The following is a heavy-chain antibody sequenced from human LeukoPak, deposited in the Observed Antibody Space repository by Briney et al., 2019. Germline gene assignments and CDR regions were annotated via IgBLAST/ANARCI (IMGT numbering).Heavy chain of an antibody. V-gene: IGHV5-51*01. D-gene: IGHD2/OR15-2a*01. J-gene: IGHJ3*02. Sequence: GESLEISLKGFGYTFSTNWIGWVRQMPGKGLEWRGIMYPGDSDIRYSPSLQGQVTISADKSISTAYLQLSSLEASDTAVYYCARLEKFQLLSPAFDIWGQGTVVTVSS. CDR1: GYTFSTNW. CDR2: MYPGDSDI. CDR3: ARLEKFQLLSPAFDI.